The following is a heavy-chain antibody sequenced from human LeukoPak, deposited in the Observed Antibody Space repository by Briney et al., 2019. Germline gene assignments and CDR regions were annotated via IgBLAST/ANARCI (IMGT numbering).Heavy chain of an antibody. CDR3: ARVRGPTVTTMYFDY. CDR1: GFTFVSHG. Sequence: GGSLRLSCAASGFTFVSHGMIWVRKAPGKGLEWLSYISPGSTTINSADSVKDRFTTSRDKAKSSLFLQMNSLRAQDTAVYYCARVRGPTVTTMYFDYWGQGALVTVPS. J-gene: IGHJ4*02. V-gene: IGHV3-48*01. CDR2: ISPGSTTI. D-gene: IGHD4-17*01.